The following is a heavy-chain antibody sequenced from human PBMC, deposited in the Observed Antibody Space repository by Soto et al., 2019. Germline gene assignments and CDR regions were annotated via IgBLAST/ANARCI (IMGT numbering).Heavy chain of an antibody. D-gene: IGHD3-3*01. Sequence: SETLSLTCTVSGGSISSSSYYWGWIRQPPGKGLEWIGSIYYSGSTYYNPSLKSRVTISVDTSKNQFSLKLSSVTAADTAVYYCARLHLTGNYDFWSGRASARWFEPWGQGTLVTVSS. CDR2: IYYSGST. V-gene: IGHV4-39*01. J-gene: IGHJ5*02. CDR3: ARLHLTGNYDFWSGRASARWFEP. CDR1: GGSISSSSYY.